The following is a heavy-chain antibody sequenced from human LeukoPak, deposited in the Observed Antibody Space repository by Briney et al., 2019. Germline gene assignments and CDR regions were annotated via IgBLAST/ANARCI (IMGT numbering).Heavy chain of an antibody. J-gene: IGHJ4*02. D-gene: IGHD6-19*01. CDR2: ISGSGGST. V-gene: IGHV3-23*01. Sequence: PGGSLRLSCAASGFTFSSYAMSWVRQAPGKGLEWVSAISGSGGSTDYADSVKGRFTISRDNSKNTLYPQMNSLRAEDTAVYYCAKGLYRSGWYGDYWGQGTLVTVSS. CDR1: GFTFSSYA. CDR3: AKGLYRSGWYGDY.